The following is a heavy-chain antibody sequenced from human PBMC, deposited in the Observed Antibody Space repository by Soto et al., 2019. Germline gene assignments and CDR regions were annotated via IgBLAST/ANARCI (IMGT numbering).Heavy chain of an antibody. CDR2: ISQSGNT. V-gene: IGHV4-34*01. Sequence: SETLSLTCSIYSGSFSGYYWSWIRQPLGKGLEWIGEISQSGNTNYSPSLKSRVSISIDTSKKQFSLNLASVSAADTAVYYCARAPKVSGSSQTRPDFWGQGTLVTVSS. CDR3: ARAPKVSGSSQTRPDF. D-gene: IGHD6-6*01. J-gene: IGHJ4*02. CDR1: SGSFSGYY.